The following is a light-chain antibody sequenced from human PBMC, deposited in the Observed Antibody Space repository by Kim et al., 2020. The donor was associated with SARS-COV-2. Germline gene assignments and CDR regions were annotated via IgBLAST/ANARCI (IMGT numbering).Light chain of an antibody. J-gene: IGLJ2*01. CDR2: RDA. Sequence: SYELTQPPSVSVSPGQTASITCSGDKLGDKYVTWYQHKSGQSPVLVIYRDAKRPSGIPERFSGSNSGDTATLTISGTQATDEADYHCQAWDSDTVIFGGG. CDR1: KLGDKY. V-gene: IGLV3-1*01. CDR3: QAWDSDTVI.